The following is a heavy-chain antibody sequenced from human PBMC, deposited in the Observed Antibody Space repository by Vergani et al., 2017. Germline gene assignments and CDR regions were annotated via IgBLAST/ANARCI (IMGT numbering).Heavy chain of an antibody. Sequence: VQLVESGGVVVQPGGSLRLSCAASGFTFIMHAMSWVRQAPGKGLEWVSTVSASDRRTHYADSVKGRFTISRDISKNTQFLHMNSLRPEETDVYYCAKVGRSEVAGTFGAFDIWGQGTMGAGSS. J-gene: IGHJ3*02. V-gene: IGHV3-23*04. CDR3: AKVGRSEVAGTFGAFDI. CDR2: VSASDRRT. CDR1: GFTFIMHA. D-gene: IGHD2-15*01.